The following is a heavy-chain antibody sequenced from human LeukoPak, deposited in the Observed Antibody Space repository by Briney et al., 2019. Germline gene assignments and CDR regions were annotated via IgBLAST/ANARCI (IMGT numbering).Heavy chain of an antibody. J-gene: IGHJ4*02. V-gene: IGHV3-9*01. D-gene: IGHD6-13*01. CDR2: ISWNSGSI. Sequence: PSGRSLRLSSAASGFTFDDYAMHWVRQAPGKGLEWVSGISWNSGSIGYADSVKGRFTISRDNAKNSLYLQMNSLRAEDTALYYCAKDIQYSSSSIDYWGQGTLVTVSS. CDR1: GFTFDDYA. CDR3: AKDIQYSSSSIDY.